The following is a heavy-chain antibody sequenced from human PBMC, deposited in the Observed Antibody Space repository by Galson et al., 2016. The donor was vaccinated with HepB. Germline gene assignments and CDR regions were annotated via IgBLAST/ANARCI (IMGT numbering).Heavy chain of an antibody. CDR1: GGSVTAGGNF. D-gene: IGHD1-1*01. J-gene: IGHJ2*01. CDR2: MYSSGST. Sequence: TLSLTCTVSGGSVTAGGNFWTWIRQPAGKGLEWIGRMYSSGSTNYNPSLKSRVTMSLDTSKNQFSLELSSVTAADTAVYYCARDRRYRDTLNFIDLWGLGTLVTVSS. CDR3: ARDRRYRDTLNFIDL. V-gene: IGHV4-61*02.